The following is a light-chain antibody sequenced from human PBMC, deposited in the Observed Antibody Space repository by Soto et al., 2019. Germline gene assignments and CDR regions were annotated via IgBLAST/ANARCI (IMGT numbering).Light chain of an antibody. Sequence: QSVLTQPPSTSAAHGHRVTISCSGSNSNIGRNTVNWYHQLPGTAPKLLIYSNNQRPSGVPDRISGSKSGTSASLAITGLQSEDEADYFCSTWDDSLNGWVFGGGTKVTVL. CDR1: NSNIGRNT. V-gene: IGLV1-44*01. J-gene: IGLJ3*02. CDR2: SNN. CDR3: STWDDSLNGWV.